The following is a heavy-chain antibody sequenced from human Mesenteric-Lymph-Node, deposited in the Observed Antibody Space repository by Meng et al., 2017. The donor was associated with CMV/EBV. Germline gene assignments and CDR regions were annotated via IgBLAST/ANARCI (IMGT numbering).Heavy chain of an antibody. CDR3: AKDLTYYSNFTIDY. CDR1: GFTFSSYG. Sequence: GESLKISCAASGFTFSSYGMHWVRQAPGKGLEWVAVIWYDGSNKYYADSVKGRFTISRDNSKNTLYLQMNSLRAEDTAVYYCAKDLTYYSNFTIDYWGQGTLVTVSS. V-gene: IGHV3-33*06. D-gene: IGHD4-11*01. J-gene: IGHJ4*02. CDR2: IWYDGSNK.